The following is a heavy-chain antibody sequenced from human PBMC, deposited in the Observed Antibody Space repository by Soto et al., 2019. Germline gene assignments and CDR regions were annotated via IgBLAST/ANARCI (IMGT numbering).Heavy chain of an antibody. CDR2: ISSSSSYI. Sequence: EVQLVESGGGLVKPGGSLRLSCAASGFTFSSYSMNWVRQAPGKGLEWVSSISSSSSYIYYADSVKGRFTISRDNAKNSLYLQMNSLRAEDTAVYYCARDQSDGAAAAGSVDYWGQGTLVTVSS. CDR1: GFTFSSYS. CDR3: ARDQSDGAAAAGSVDY. V-gene: IGHV3-21*01. J-gene: IGHJ4*02. D-gene: IGHD6-25*01.